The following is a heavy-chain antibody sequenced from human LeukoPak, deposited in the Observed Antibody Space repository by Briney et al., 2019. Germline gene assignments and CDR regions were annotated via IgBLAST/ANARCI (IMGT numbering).Heavy chain of an antibody. Sequence: PETLSLTCSVSGASISSSTYYWGWIRQPPGKGLEWIGNIYYSGSTYYNPSLKSRATISVDTSKNQFSLKLSSVTAADTAVYYCARPVPSRLGWFDPWGQGTLVTVPS. CDR3: ARPVPSRLGWFDP. CDR2: IYYSGST. V-gene: IGHV4-39*01. D-gene: IGHD1-1*01. J-gene: IGHJ5*02. CDR1: GASISSSTYY.